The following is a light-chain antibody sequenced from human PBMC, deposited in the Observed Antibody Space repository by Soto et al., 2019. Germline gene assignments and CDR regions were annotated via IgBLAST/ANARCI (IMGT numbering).Light chain of an antibody. V-gene: IGKV1-12*01. CDR1: QGITNW. Sequence: DLQMTQSPSSVSASVGDRVTITCRASQGITNWLAWYQQKPGKAPMLLIYAASNLQSGVPSRFSGSGTGTHFTLTISSLQPEDFATYYCQQGDSFPYTFGQGTKVEIK. CDR2: AAS. J-gene: IGKJ2*01. CDR3: QQGDSFPYT.